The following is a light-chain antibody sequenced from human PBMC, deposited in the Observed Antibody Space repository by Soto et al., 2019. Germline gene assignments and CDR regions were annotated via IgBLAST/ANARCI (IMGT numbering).Light chain of an antibody. Sequence: EIVLTQSPGSLSLSPGERATLSCRASQSVSSIYLAWYQQKPGQAPRLLIYGASSRASGIPDRFSGSGSGTAFTLTISRLEPEDFAVYYCQQYGRSPCGFGGGTTVDIK. V-gene: IGKV3-20*01. J-gene: IGKJ4*01. CDR1: QSVSSIY. CDR3: QQYGRSPCG. CDR2: GAS.